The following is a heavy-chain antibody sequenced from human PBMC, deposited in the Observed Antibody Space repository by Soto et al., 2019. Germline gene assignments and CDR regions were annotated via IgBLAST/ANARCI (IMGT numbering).Heavy chain of an antibody. V-gene: IGHV1-3*01. Sequence: GXSVKVSCKASVYTFTSYAMHWVRQAPGQRLEWMGWINAGNGNTKYSQKFQGRVTITRDTSASTAYMELSSLRSEDTAVYYCARRSSGYYYGMDAWGQGTTVTVSS. CDR2: INAGNGNT. D-gene: IGHD6-25*01. CDR3: ARRSSGYYYGMDA. J-gene: IGHJ6*02. CDR1: VYTFTSYA.